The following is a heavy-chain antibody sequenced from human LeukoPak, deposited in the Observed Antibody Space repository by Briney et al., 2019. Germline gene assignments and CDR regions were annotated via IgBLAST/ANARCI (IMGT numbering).Heavy chain of an antibody. CDR3: AREYSSSSGGNY. CDR1: GGTFSSYA. J-gene: IGHJ4*02. CDR2: IIPIFGTA. Sequence: ASVKVSCKASGGTFSSYAISWVRQAPGQGXXXXGRIIPIFGTANYAQKFQGRVTITADKSTSTAYMELSSLRSEDTAVYYCAREYSSSSGGNYWGQGTLVTVSS. D-gene: IGHD6-6*01. V-gene: IGHV1-69*06.